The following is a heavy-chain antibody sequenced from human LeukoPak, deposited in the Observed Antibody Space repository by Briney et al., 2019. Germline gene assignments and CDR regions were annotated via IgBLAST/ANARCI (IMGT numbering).Heavy chain of an antibody. CDR2: ISNSGSSI. V-gene: IGHV3-11*04. CDR3: GRGHWGLDY. D-gene: IGHD7-27*01. Sequence: GGSLRLSCAASGFTFSDPYMTWIRQAPGKGLEWVSYISNSGSSIYYADSVKGRFTTSRDNAKGSLYLQMNSLRAEDTAVYYCGRGHWGLDYWGQGALVTVSS. J-gene: IGHJ4*02. CDR1: GFTFSDPY.